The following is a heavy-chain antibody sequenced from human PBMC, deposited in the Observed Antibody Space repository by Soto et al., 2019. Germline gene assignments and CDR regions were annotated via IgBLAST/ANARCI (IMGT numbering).Heavy chain of an antibody. CDR3: AKTPTGDIYYDYVWGSYRYWYFDL. J-gene: IGHJ2*01. V-gene: IGHV3-23*01. Sequence: EVQLLESGGGLVQPGGSLRLSCAASGFTFSSYAMSWVRQAPGKGLEWVSAISGSGGSTYYADSVKGRFTISRDNSKNTLHLQMNSLRAEDTAVYYCAKTPTGDIYYDYVWGSYRYWYFDLWGRGTLVTVSS. CDR2: ISGSGGST. D-gene: IGHD3-16*02. CDR1: GFTFSSYA.